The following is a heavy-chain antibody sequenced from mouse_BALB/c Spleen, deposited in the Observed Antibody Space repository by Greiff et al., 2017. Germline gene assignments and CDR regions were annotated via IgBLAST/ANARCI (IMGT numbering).Heavy chain of an antibody. CDR1: GFTFSSYT. J-gene: IGHJ4*01. V-gene: IGHV5-12-2*01. CDR3: ARRFDGYSYYAMDY. D-gene: IGHD2-3*01. Sequence: EVKVVESGGGLVQPGGSLKLSCAASGFTFSSYTMSWVRQTPEKRLEWVAYISNGGGSTYYPDTVKGRFTISRDNAKNTLYLQMSSLKSEDTAMYYCARRFDGYSYYAMDYWGQGTSVTVSS. CDR2: ISNGGGST.